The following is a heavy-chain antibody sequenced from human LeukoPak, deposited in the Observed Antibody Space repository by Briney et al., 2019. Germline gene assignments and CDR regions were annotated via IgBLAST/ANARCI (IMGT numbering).Heavy chain of an antibody. V-gene: IGHV3-48*03. CDR2: ISSGNTR. J-gene: IGHJ4*02. Sequence: GGSLRLSCAASGFTFTNYEMNWVRQAPGKGLEWVSYISSGNTRYYTDSVKGRFTISRDNAKNSLDLQMSSLRVEDTAVYYCARGFSSFDYWGQGTLVTVSS. CDR1: GFTFTNYE. CDR3: ARGFSSFDY.